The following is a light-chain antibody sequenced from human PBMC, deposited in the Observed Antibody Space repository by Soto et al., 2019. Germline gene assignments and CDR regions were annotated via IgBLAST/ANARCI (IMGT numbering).Light chain of an antibody. V-gene: IGKV3D-15*01. CDR1: QSVSSN. CDR2: DAS. J-gene: IGKJ1*01. Sequence: EIVMTQSPATLSVSPGERATLSCRASQSVSSNLAWYQQKPGQAPRLLIYDASNRATGIPARFSGSGSGTEFTLTISSLQSEDFAVYYCQQYNNWRTFGQVTKGEIK. CDR3: QQYNNWRT.